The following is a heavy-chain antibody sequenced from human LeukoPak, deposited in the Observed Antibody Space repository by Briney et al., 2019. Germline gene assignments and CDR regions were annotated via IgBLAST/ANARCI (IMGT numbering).Heavy chain of an antibody. CDR3: AKSVVYYDFWSLPKDY. Sequence: PGGSLRLSCAASGFTFSNYGMHWVRQAPGKGLEWVAIISYDGSNKYYADSVKGRFTISRDNSKNTLFLQMNSLRAEDTAVYYCAKSVVYYDFWSLPKDYWGQGTLVTVSS. CDR1: GFTFSNYG. V-gene: IGHV3-30*18. CDR2: ISYDGSNK. D-gene: IGHD3-3*01. J-gene: IGHJ4*02.